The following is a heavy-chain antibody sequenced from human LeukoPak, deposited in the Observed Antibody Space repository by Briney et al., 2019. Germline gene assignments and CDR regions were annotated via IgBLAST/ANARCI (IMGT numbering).Heavy chain of an antibody. J-gene: IGHJ4*02. CDR2: MCHSGGT. CDR3: ARGGWYFAY. Sequence: SETLSLTCTVSGCSISGYFWTWIRQPPGKGLEWIGDMCHSGGTDYNPSLKSRVTISAEMTKNQLSLLLSAVTAADTAAYYCARGGWYFAYWGQGTLVTVSS. CDR1: GCSISGYF. D-gene: IGHD6-19*01. V-gene: IGHV4-59*01.